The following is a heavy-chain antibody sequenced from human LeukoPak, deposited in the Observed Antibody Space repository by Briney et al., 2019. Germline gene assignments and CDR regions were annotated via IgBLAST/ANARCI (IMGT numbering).Heavy chain of an antibody. CDR3: ARQESSYGSGSYFDY. D-gene: IGHD3-10*01. Sequence: PSETLSLTCTVSGGSISTYYWTWIRQPPGKGLEWIGSTSYSGSTNNSPSLEGRVTMSVDTSKNQFSLQLSSVTAADTAVYFCARQESSYGSGSYFDYWGQGSLVTVSS. CDR2: TSYSGST. V-gene: IGHV4-59*08. CDR1: GGSISTYY. J-gene: IGHJ4*02.